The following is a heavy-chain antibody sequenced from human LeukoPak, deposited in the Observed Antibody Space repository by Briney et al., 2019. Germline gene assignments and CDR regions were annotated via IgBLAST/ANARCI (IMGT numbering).Heavy chain of an antibody. CDR2: IYCGGST. Sequence: GGSLRLSCVASGFTVSSNYMSWVRQAPGKGLEWVSDIYCGGSTYYAASVKGRFTISRDNSKNTLYLQMNSLRAEDTAVYYCASGSGSYRTPYYYMDVWGTGTTVTVSS. D-gene: IGHD3-10*01. J-gene: IGHJ6*03. V-gene: IGHV3-53*01. CDR3: ASGSGSYRTPYYYMDV. CDR1: GFTVSSNY.